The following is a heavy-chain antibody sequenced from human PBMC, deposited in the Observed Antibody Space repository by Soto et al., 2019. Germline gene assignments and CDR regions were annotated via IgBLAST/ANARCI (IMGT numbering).Heavy chain of an antibody. D-gene: IGHD3-10*01. J-gene: IGHJ5*02. Sequence: EVQLLESGGGLVQPGGSLRLSCVASGIIFGSYDMSWVRQAPGKGLEWVSAVRVSDSRTFYADSVRGRFTISRDNSKNTRYLQMNSLRAEDTAVYYCAQFHGLGIYSPWVDPWGQGTLITVSS. CDR1: GIIFGSYD. CDR2: VRVSDSRT. CDR3: AQFHGLGIYSPWVDP. V-gene: IGHV3-23*01.